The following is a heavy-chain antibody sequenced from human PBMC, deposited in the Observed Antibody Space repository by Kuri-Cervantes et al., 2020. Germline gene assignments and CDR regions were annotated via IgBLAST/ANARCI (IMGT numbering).Heavy chain of an antibody. J-gene: IGHJ6*02. CDR3: AKGGSYDILTGYRHYYTFNTMDV. D-gene: IGHD3-9*01. Sequence: SETLSLTCTVSGYSISSGYYWGWIRQPPGKGLEWIGSIYHSGSTYYNPSLKSRVTISVDTSKNQFSLKLSSVTAADTAVYYCAKGGSYDILTGYRHYYTFNTMDVWGQGTTVTVSS. CDR1: GYSISSGYY. CDR2: IYHSGST. V-gene: IGHV4-38-2*02.